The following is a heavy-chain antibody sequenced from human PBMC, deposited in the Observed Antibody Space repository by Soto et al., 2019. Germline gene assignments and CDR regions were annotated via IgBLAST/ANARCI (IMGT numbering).Heavy chain of an antibody. CDR3: ARQEVRYFAPNPALIDY. CDR1: GFTFSSYG. Sequence: QVQLVESGGGVVQPGRSLRLSCAASGFTFSSYGMHWVRQAPGKGLEWVAVIWYDGSNKYYADSVKGRFTISRDNSKNTLYLQMNSLRAEDTAVYYCARQEVRYFAPNPALIDYWGQGTLVTVSS. CDR2: IWYDGSNK. J-gene: IGHJ4*02. V-gene: IGHV3-33*01. D-gene: IGHD1-20*01.